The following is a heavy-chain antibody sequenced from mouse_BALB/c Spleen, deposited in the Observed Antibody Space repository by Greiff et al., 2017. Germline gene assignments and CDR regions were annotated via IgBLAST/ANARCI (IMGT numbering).Heavy chain of an antibody. J-gene: IGHJ3*01. CDR2: ISSGGST. Sequence: EVKLVESGGGLVKPGGSLKLSCAASGFTFSSYAMSWVRQTPEKRLEWVASISSGGSTYYPDSVKGRFTISRDNARNILYLQMSSLRSEDTAMYYCARENYGSSIFAYWGQGTLVTVSA. CDR1: GFTFSSYA. D-gene: IGHD1-1*01. CDR3: ARENYGSSIFAY. V-gene: IGHV5-6-5*01.